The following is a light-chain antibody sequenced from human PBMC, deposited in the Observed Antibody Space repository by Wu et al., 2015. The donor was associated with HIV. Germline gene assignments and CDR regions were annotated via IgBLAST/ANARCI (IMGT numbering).Light chain of an antibody. CDR2: GSF. V-gene: IGKV3-15*01. J-gene: IGKJ4*01. CDR1: QSVSNS. Sequence: EVVMTQSPATLSVSPGERATLSCRTSQSVSNSLAWYQHKPGQGPRLLIYGSFTRASGTPARFSGSGSGTEFTLTISRLEPEDFGVYYCHQYGSSPAPFGGGTRV. CDR3: HQYGSSPAP.